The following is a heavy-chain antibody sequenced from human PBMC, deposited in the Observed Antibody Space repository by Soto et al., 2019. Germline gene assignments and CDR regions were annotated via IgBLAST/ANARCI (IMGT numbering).Heavy chain of an antibody. CDR1: GFTFRSFT. V-gene: IGHV3-21*01. D-gene: IGHD6-13*01. Sequence: EVHLVESGGALVKPGGSLRLTCAASGFTFRSFTMNWVRQAPGKGLEWVSTIRSNSAYIYYTDALRGRFTISRDNAKNSRHLQMNSLRAKDTAVYYCTRDASRDSSARGWFDPWGPGNLVNVSS. CDR3: TRDASRDSSARGWFDP. J-gene: IGHJ5*02. CDR2: IRSNSAYI.